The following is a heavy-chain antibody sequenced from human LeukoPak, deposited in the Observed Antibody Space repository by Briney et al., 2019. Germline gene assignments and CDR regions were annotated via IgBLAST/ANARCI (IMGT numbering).Heavy chain of an antibody. Sequence: GASVKVSCKASGGTFSSYAISWVRQATGQGLEWMGGIIPIFGTANYAQKFQGRVTITADKSTSTAYMELSSLRSEDTAVYYCALVVVPAAIVPDYYYGMDVWGKGTTVTVSS. J-gene: IGHJ6*04. CDR1: GGTFSSYA. CDR3: ALVVVPAAIVPDYYYGMDV. V-gene: IGHV1-69*06. CDR2: IIPIFGTA. D-gene: IGHD2-2*01.